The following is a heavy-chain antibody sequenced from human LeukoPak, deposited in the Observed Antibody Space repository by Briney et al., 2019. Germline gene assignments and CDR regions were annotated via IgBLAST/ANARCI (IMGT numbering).Heavy chain of an antibody. Sequence: SVKVSCKASGGTFSSYAISRVRQAPGQGLEWMGRIIPILGIANYAQKFQGRVTITADKSTSTAYMELSSLRSEDTAVYYCARSGKVAAVLTGYYYYGMDVWGQGTTVTVSS. CDR1: GGTFSSYA. CDR3: ARSGKVAAVLTGYYYYGMDV. J-gene: IGHJ6*02. V-gene: IGHV1-69*04. CDR2: IIPILGIA. D-gene: IGHD2-15*01.